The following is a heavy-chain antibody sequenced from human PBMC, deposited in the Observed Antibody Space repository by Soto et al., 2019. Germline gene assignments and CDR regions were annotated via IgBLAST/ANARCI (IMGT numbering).Heavy chain of an antibody. V-gene: IGHV1-24*01. CDR1: GYTLTEIS. D-gene: IGHD6-13*01. Sequence: ASVKVSCTVSGYTLTEISMHWVRQAPGKGLEWMGGIDPENGKTNYAQKFQGRVTMTKDTSTSTAYMELRSLRSDDTAVYYCARDSAAALDTMGDYYYMDVWGKGTTVTVSS. CDR2: IDPENGKT. J-gene: IGHJ6*03. CDR3: ARDSAAALDTMGDYYYMDV.